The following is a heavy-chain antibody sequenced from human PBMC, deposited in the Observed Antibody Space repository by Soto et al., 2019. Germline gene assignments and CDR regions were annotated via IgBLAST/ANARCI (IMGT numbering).Heavy chain of an antibody. D-gene: IGHD2-15*01. V-gene: IGHV4-59*08. Sequence: SETLSLTFTVSGGSISSYYRSWVPQPPRKGLESIGYIYYSGSTNYTPSLKSRVTISVDTSKNHFSLKLRSVTAAVTAVYYCARTPGDCSGGSCYHGATFDYWGQGTLVTVSS. CDR2: IYYSGST. CDR3: ARTPGDCSGGSCYHGATFDY. J-gene: IGHJ4*02. CDR1: GGSISSYY.